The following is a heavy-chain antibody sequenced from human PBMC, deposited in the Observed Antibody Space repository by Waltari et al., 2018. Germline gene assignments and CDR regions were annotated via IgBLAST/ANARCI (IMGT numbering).Heavy chain of an antibody. V-gene: IGHV4-38-2*02. Sequence: QVQLQESGPGLVKPSETLSLTCTVSGYSISSAYFWGWIRQPPGKGLEWIGSVHHSGGAYSNPSLQSRVTISVDTTRGQVSLKLSSVTAADTAVYYCAKSLYTGSVSYMLTDVWGLGTLVTVSS. J-gene: IGHJ4*02. CDR1: GYSISSAYF. D-gene: IGHD2-8*02. CDR2: VHHSGGA. CDR3: AKSLYTGSVSYMLTDV.